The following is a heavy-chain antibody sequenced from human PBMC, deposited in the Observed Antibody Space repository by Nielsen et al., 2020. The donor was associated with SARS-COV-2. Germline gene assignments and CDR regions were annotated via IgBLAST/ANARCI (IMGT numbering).Heavy chain of an antibody. D-gene: IGHD6-6*01. V-gene: IGHV1-8*01. CDR2: MNPNSGNT. J-gene: IGHJ5*02. Sequence: ASVKVSCKASGYTFTSYDINWVRQATGQGLEWMGWMNPNSGNTGYAQKFQGRVTMTRNTSISTAYMEPSSLRSEDTAVYYCARVRIAARSWFDPWGQGTLVTVSS. CDR1: GYTFTSYD. CDR3: ARVRIAARSWFDP.